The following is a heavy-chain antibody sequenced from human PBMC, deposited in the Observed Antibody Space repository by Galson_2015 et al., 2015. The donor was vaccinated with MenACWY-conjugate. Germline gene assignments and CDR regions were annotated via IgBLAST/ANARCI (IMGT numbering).Heavy chain of an antibody. V-gene: IGHV3-11*03. CDR1: GLGFSDYN. J-gene: IGHJ4*02. CDR2: FSSSSSYT. Sequence: SLRLSCAGYGLGFSDYNMTWVRQAPGKGLESLSYFSSSSSYTAYGDPVKGRFTISRDNARASLHLQMTSLRAEDTAVYYCAGRLITPIDESDFWGQGALVTVSS. D-gene: IGHD4-23*01. CDR3: AGRLITPIDESDF.